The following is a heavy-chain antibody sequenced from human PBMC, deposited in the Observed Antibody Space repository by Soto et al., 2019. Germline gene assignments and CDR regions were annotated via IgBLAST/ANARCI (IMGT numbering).Heavy chain of an antibody. V-gene: IGHV3-30-3*01. CDR1: GLTCSRYA. J-gene: IGHJ4*02. Sequence: GGSVKLSCAASGLTCSRYAMHWVRLALGKGLEWVAVISYDGSNKYYADSVKGRFTISRDNSKNTLYLQMNSLRAEDTAVYYCARDSYGPYYDFWSGYYGLDYWGQGT. D-gene: IGHD3-3*01. CDR3: ARDSYGPYYDFWSGYYGLDY. CDR2: ISYDGSNK.